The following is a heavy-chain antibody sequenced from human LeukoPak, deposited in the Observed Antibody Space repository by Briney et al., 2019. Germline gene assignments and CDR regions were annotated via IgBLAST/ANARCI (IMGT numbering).Heavy chain of an antibody. CDR3: ASRGVRLYDFWSGYPLRY. Sequence: PSETLSLTCAVYGGSFSGYYWSWTRQPPGKGLEWIGEINHSGSTNYNPSLKSRVTISVDTSKNQFSLKLSSVTAADTAVYYCASRGVRLYDFWSGYPLRYWGQGTLVTVSS. CDR1: GGSFSGYY. CDR2: INHSGST. J-gene: IGHJ4*02. V-gene: IGHV4-34*01. D-gene: IGHD3-3*01.